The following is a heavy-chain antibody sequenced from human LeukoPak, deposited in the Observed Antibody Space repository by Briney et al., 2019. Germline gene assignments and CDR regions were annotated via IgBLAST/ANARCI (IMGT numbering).Heavy chain of an antibody. J-gene: IGHJ4*02. CDR1: GFNFDNFA. CDR3: ARDSPFLYSQNPFDY. D-gene: IGHD2/OR15-2a*01. V-gene: IGHV3-30*04. CDR2: ISHDGRTK. Sequence: PGKSLTLSCVVSGFNFDNFAMHWVRQPLGKGLEWVAVISHDGRTKYYADSMKGRITISRDNAKNSLYLQMNSLRAEDTAVYYCARDSPFLYSQNPFDYWGQGTLVTVSS.